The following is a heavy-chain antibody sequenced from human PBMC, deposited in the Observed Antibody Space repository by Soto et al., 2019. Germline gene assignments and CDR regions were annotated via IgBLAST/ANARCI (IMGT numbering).Heavy chain of an antibody. J-gene: IGHJ5*02. CDR3: ARGRKGPAVMPACGWCDP. CDR2: IYYYSGST. D-gene: IGHD2-2*01. Sequence: QVQLQESGPGLVKPSQTLSLTCTVSGGSISSGDYYWSWIRQPPGKGLEWIGYIYYYSGSTYYNXXXRSRVTMSVDXXKXQXXLKLSSVTAADTAVYCCARGRKGPAVMPACGWCDPWGQGTLVTVSS. V-gene: IGHV4-30-4*01. CDR1: GGSISSGDYY.